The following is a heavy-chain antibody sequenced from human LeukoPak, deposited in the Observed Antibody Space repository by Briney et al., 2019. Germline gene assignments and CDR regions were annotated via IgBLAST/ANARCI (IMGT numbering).Heavy chain of an antibody. CDR1: GFTFSSYS. V-gene: IGHV3-21*01. J-gene: IGHJ4*02. CDR2: ISSSSSYI. Sequence: GGSLRLSCAASGFTFSSYSMTWVRQAPGKGLEWVSSISSSSSYIYYADSVKGRFTISRDNAKNSLYLQMNSLRAEDTAVYYCARDREYSSGCHDYWGQGTLVTVSS. CDR3: ARDREYSSGCHDY. D-gene: IGHD6-19*01.